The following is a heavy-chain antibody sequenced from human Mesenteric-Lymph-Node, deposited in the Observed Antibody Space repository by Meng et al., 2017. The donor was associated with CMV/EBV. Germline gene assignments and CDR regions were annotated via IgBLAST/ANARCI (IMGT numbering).Heavy chain of an antibody. CDR2: ISSSGSTI. J-gene: IGHJ4*02. CDR3: ARDGGDYYADY. D-gene: IGHD3-10*01. Sequence: GESLKISCAASGFTFSTYEMNWVRQAPGKGLEWLSYISSSGSTIYYADSVKGRFTISRDNAKNSLYLQMSSLRAEDTAVYYCARDGGDYYADYWGQGTLVTVSS. CDR1: GFTFSTYE. V-gene: IGHV3-48*03.